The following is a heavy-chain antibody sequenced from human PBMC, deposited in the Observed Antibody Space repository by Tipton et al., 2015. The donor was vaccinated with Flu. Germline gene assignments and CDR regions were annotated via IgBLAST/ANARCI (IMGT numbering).Heavy chain of an antibody. V-gene: IGHV4-59*01. CDR2: FFYGETT. J-gene: IGHJ5*01. D-gene: IGHD1-26*01. CDR3: ARRTDSGSFNWFDS. CDR1: GDSISTFY. Sequence: TLSLTCTVSGDSISTFYWGWIRQPPGKGLEWVAYFFYGETTKYSPSLKSRVTISIDTSKNHFSLNLNSVTAADTAVYYCARRTDSGSFNWFDSWGHGTLVTVSS.